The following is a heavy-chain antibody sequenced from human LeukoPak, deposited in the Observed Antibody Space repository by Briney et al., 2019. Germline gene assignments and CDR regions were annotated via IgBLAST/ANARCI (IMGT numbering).Heavy chain of an antibody. V-gene: IGHV3-7*01. CDR1: GFIFSGYW. CDR2: IKQDGSDS. CDR3: AKNIAAPGRVDYQLYAMDE. J-gene: IGHJ6*02. D-gene: IGHD6-13*01. Sequence: GGSLRLSCAASGFIFSGYWMTWVRQAPGKGLQWVASIKQDGSDSYHVDSVRGRFTIPRDNARDSLFLQLKNLRADVTAVYYCAKNIAAPGRVDYQLYAMDEWGQGTTVTVSS.